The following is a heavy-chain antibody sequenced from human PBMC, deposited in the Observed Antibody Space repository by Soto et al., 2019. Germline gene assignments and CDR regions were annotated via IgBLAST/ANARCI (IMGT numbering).Heavy chain of an antibody. D-gene: IGHD3-10*01. CDR3: ARTSYYYGSGSQPDFDY. Sequence: QVQLVQSGAEVKKPGSSVKVSCKASGGTFSSYAISWVRQAPGQGLEWMGGIIPIFGTANYAQKFQGRVTITADESTSTAYMELSSLRSDDTAVYYCARTSYYYGSGSQPDFDYWGQGTLVTVSS. J-gene: IGHJ4*02. V-gene: IGHV1-69*01. CDR1: GGTFSSYA. CDR2: IIPIFGTA.